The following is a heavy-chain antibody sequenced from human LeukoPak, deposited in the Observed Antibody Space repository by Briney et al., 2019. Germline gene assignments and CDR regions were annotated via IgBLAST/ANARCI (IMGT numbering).Heavy chain of an antibody. CDR2: INAGNGNT. Sequence: ASVKVSCTASGYTFTSYAMHWVRQAPGQRLEWMGWINAGNGNTKYSQKFQERVTITRDMSTSTAYMELSSLRSEDTAVYYCAAEHDYYDSSGYFHWGQGTLVTVSS. D-gene: IGHD3-22*01. J-gene: IGHJ4*02. CDR1: GYTFTSYA. CDR3: AAEHDYYDSSGYFH. V-gene: IGHV1-3*01.